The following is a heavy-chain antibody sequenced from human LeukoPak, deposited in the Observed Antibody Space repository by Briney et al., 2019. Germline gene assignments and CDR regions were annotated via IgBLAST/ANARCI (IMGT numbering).Heavy chain of an antibody. CDR2: IIHSGST. Sequence: PSETLSLTCAVYGGSFSGYYWSWIRQRPGKWLEWIGEIIHSGSTNYNPSLKSRVTISVDTSKNQYSLKLSSVTAADTAVYYCARGGRYYAYGSAKRLFDYWGQGTLVTVSS. CDR3: ARGGRYYAYGSAKRLFDY. D-gene: IGHD3-10*01. J-gene: IGHJ4*02. V-gene: IGHV4-34*01. CDR1: GGSFSGYY.